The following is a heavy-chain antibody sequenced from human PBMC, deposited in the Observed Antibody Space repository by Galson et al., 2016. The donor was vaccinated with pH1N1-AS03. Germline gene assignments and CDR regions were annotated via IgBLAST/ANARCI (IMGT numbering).Heavy chain of an antibody. D-gene: IGHD3-22*01. CDR3: AAPYYDSSDDGGYFDL. CDR1: GGSISSSAYY. J-gene: IGHJ2*01. Sequence: LSLTCPVSGGSISSSAYYWGWIRQPPGKGLEWIGSLYYGGSTYYNPSLKTRVTISVDTSKNHFSLKLNSVTAADTAVYYCAAPYYDSSDDGGYFDLWGRGTLVSVSS. CDR2: LYYGGST. V-gene: IGHV4-39*07.